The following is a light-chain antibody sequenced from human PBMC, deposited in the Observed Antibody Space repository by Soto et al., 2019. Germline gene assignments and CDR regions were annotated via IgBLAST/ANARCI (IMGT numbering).Light chain of an antibody. J-gene: IGKJ1*01. V-gene: IGKV3-15*01. CDR3: QQYNNWLTWT. CDR2: GAS. Sequence: EIVLTQSPGTLSLSPGERATLSCRASQSVSSRSLAWYQQKPGQAPRLLIYGASTRATGIPARFSGSGSGTEFTLTISSLQSEDFAVYYCQQYNNWLTWTFGQGTKVDI. CDR1: QSVSSRS.